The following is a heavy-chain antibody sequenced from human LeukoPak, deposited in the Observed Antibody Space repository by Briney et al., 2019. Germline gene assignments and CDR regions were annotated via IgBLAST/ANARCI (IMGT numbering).Heavy chain of an antibody. CDR2: ISGSGST. J-gene: IGHJ6*03. CDR1: GFTFSSYA. CDR3: ARTSYYYMDV. V-gene: IGHV3-23*01. Sequence: PGGSLRLSCAASGFTFSSYAMTWVRQAPGKGLEGVSGISGSGSTYYTDSVKGRFIISRDNSKNTLYLQMTSLRAEDTAEYYCARTSYYYMDVWGKGTTVTVSS.